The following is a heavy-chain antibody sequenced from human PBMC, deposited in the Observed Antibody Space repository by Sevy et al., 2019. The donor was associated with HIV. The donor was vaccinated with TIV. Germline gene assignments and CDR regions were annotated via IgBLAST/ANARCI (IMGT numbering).Heavy chain of an antibody. CDR2: IKQDGSEK. V-gene: IGHV3-7*01. J-gene: IGHJ6*02. D-gene: IGHD4-17*01. Sequence: GGSLRLSCAASGFTFSSYWMSWVRQAPGKGLEWVANIKQDGSEKYYVDSVKGRFTITRDNAKNSLYLQMNSLRAEDTAVYYCARDGSGDYGDYVLWGTYGMDVWGQGTTVTVSS. CDR3: ARDGSGDYGDYVLWGTYGMDV. CDR1: GFTFSSYW.